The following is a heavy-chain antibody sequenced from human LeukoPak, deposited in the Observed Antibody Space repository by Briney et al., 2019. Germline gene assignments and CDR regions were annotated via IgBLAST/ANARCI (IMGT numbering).Heavy chain of an antibody. CDR3: AKEVSDGSGSYYDY. D-gene: IGHD3-10*01. Sequence: GGSLRLSCAASGFTFSSYAMSWVRQAPGKGLEWVSATSGSGGSTYYADSVKGRFTISRDNSKNTLYLQMNSLRAEDTAVYYCAKEVSDGSGSYYDYWGQGTLVTVSS. CDR1: GFTFSSYA. CDR2: TSGSGGST. V-gene: IGHV3-23*01. J-gene: IGHJ4*02.